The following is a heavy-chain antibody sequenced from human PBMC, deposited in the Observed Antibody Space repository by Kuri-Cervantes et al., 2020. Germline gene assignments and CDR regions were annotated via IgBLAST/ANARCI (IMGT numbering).Heavy chain of an antibody. Sequence: SETLSLTCSVSGGSISSYYWNWIRQPAGKGLEWIGHIYTSGSTNYNPSPKSRVTISVNTSKNQFSLKLSSVTAADTAVYYCARKSDERGEGIDYWGQGTLVTVSS. D-gene: IGHD3-10*01. J-gene: IGHJ4*02. CDR3: ARKSDERGEGIDY. CDR2: IYTSGST. CDR1: GGSISSYY. V-gene: IGHV4-4*07.